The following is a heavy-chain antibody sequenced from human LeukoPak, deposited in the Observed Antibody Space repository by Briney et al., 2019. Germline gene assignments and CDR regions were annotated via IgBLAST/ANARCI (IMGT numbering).Heavy chain of an antibody. CDR1: GGSISSYY. J-gene: IGHJ4*02. CDR3: ARQNTYSGSYFTFDY. V-gene: IGHV4-59*08. Sequence: SETLSLTCTVSGGSISSYYWSWIRQPPGKGLEWIGYIYYSGSTNYNPSLKSRVTISVDTSKNQFSLKLSSVTAADTAVYYCARQNTYSGSYFTFDYWGQGTLVTVSS. D-gene: IGHD1-26*01. CDR2: IYYSGST.